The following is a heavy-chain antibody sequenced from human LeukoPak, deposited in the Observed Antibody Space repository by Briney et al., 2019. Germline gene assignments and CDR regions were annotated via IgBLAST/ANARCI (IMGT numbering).Heavy chain of an antibody. CDR3: ARGGTGPNGVDY. CDR1: GFTFSSYS. CDR2: ISSSSSYI. D-gene: IGHD3-16*01. Sequence: PGGSLRLSCAASGFTFSSYSMNWVRQAPGKGLEWVSSISSSSSYIYYADSVKGRFTISRDNAKNSLYLQMNSLRAEDTAVYCCARGGTGPNGVDYWGQGTLVTVSS. V-gene: IGHV3-21*01. J-gene: IGHJ4*02.